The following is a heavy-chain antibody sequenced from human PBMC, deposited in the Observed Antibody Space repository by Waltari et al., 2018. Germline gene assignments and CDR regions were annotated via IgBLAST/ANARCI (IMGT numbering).Heavy chain of an antibody. Sequence: QLQLQESGPGLVKPSETLSLTCPVSGGSISSYYWSWIRQPAGKGLEWFGRIYTSGSTNYNPSLKSRVTMSVDTSKNQFSLKLSAVTAADTAVYYCARRRDPYYYDSSGYLLPDNSHDAFDIWGQGTMVTVSS. CDR1: GGSISSYY. D-gene: IGHD3-22*01. CDR2: IYTSGST. CDR3: ARRRDPYYYDSSGYLLPDNSHDAFDI. J-gene: IGHJ3*02. V-gene: IGHV4-4*07.